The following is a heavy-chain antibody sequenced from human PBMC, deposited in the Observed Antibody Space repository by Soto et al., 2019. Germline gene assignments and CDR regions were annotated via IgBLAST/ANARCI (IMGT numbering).Heavy chain of an antibody. J-gene: IGHJ2*01. V-gene: IGHV4-30-2*01. Sequence: QLQLQESGSGLVKPSQTLSLTCAVSGVSISSGGYSWSWIRQPPGKGLEWLGYIYHSGSTYYTPSLKSPLTISVDRSKNQFSLKLSAVTAADTAVYYCASRDGYKIDWYFDLWGRGTLVTVSS. CDR1: GVSISSGGYS. D-gene: IGHD5-12*01. CDR2: IYHSGST. CDR3: ASRDGYKIDWYFDL.